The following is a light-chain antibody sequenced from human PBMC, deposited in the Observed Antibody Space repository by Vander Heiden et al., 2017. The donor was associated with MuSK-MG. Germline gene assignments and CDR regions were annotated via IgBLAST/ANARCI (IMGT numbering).Light chain of an antibody. CDR1: KLGDKY. Sequence: SYELTQPPSVSVPPRQTASITCSGAKLGDKYACWYQQKPGQPPVLVIYKDSKRPSESPERFSGSNSGNTATLTISGTQAMDEADYYCQAWDSSTVVFGGGTKLTVL. J-gene: IGLJ2*01. CDR3: QAWDSSTVV. V-gene: IGLV3-1*01. CDR2: KDS.